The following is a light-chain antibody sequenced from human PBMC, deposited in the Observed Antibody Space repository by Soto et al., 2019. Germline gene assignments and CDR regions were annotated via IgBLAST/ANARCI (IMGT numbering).Light chain of an antibody. J-gene: IGKJ1*01. Sequence: EIVMTQSPATLSVSPGERATLSCRASQSISSKLAWYQQKGGQAPRLLIYDASTRATGIPARFSGSGSGTEFTLNITSLQSEDFAVYYCQQYNNWPRTFGQGTKLEI. CDR1: QSISSK. CDR3: QQYNNWPRT. CDR2: DAS. V-gene: IGKV3-15*01.